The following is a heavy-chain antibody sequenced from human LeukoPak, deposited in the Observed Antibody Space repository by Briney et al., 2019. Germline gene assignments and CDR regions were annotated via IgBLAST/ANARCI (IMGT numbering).Heavy chain of an antibody. Sequence: GGSLRLSCAASGFTFSSYTMSWVRQAPGKGLEWVSTITTSDGNTYYADSVKGRFTISRDNSKNTLYLQMNSLRAEDTAVYYCAKGPADTRFYFDYWGQGTLVTVSS. D-gene: IGHD6-13*01. V-gene: IGHV3-23*01. CDR1: GFTFSSYT. CDR3: AKGPADTRFYFDY. CDR2: ITTSDGNT. J-gene: IGHJ4*02.